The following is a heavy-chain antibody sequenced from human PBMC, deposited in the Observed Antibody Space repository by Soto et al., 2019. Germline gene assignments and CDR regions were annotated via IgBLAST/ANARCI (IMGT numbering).Heavy chain of an antibody. J-gene: IGHJ5*02. D-gene: IGHD3-3*02. CDR1: GGSISSGDYY. CDR2: IYYSGST. V-gene: IGHV4-30-4*01. Sequence: QVQLQESGPGLVKPSQTLSLTCTVSGGSISSGDYYWNWIRQPPGKGLEWIGYIYYSGSTYYNPSLKSRVTISLDTSKNQLSLKLHSVTAADTAVYFCARLASPRLPFDPWGQGTLVTVSS. CDR3: ARLASPRLPFDP.